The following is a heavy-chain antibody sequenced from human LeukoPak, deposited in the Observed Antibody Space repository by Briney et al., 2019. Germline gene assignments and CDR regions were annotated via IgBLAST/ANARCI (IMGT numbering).Heavy chain of an antibody. D-gene: IGHD6-6*01. CDR1: GYTFTSYG. J-gene: IGHJ4*02. CDR2: ISAYNGNT. Sequence: ASVKVSCKASGYTFTSYGISWVRQAPGQGLEWMGWISAYNGNTNYAQKLQGRVTMTTDTSTSTAYMELRSLRSDDTAVYYRARLIGVGYSSSSNFDYWGQGTLVTVSS. V-gene: IGHV1-18*01. CDR3: ARLIGVGYSSSSNFDY.